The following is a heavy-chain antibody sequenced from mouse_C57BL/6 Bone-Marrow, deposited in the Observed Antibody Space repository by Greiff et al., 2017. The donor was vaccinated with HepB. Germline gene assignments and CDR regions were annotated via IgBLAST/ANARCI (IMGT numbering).Heavy chain of an antibody. CDR1: GYAFTNYL. D-gene: IGHD1-1*01. Sequence: ESGAELVRPGTSVKVSCKASGYAFTNYLIEWVKQRPGQGLEWIGVINPGSGGTNYNEKFKGTATLTEDKSSSTAYMQLSSLTSEDSAVYFCARGGLLRYPDYWGQGTTLTVSS. CDR3: ARGGLLRYPDY. V-gene: IGHV1-54*01. J-gene: IGHJ2*01. CDR2: INPGSGGT.